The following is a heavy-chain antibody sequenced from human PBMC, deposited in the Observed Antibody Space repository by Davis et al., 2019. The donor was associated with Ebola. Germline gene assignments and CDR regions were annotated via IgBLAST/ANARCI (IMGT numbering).Heavy chain of an antibody. CDR1: GFTFSSYA. D-gene: IGHD2-15*01. Sequence: GESLKISCAASGFTFSSYAMSWVRQAPGKGLEWVSAISGSGGSTYYADSVKGRFSISRDNSKNTLYLQMNSLRAEDTAVYYCAKTDCSGGSCYGFDIWGQGTMVTVSS. CDR2: ISGSGGST. V-gene: IGHV3-23*01. CDR3: AKTDCSGGSCYGFDI. J-gene: IGHJ3*02.